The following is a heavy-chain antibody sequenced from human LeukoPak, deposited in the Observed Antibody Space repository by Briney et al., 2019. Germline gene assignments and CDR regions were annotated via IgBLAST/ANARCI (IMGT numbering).Heavy chain of an antibody. Sequence: ASVKVSCKASGYTFTTYYMHWVRQAPGQGLEWMGMINPSGGNTSYAQKFQGRVTMTRDTSTSTVYMGLSSLRSDDTAVYYCARIVDTTMIISYWGQGTLVTVSS. CDR1: GYTFTTYY. CDR3: ARIVDTTMIISY. J-gene: IGHJ4*02. CDR2: INPSGGNT. V-gene: IGHV1-46*03. D-gene: IGHD5-18*01.